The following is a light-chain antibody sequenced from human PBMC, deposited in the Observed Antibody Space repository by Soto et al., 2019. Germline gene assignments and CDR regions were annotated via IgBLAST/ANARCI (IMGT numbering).Light chain of an antibody. CDR3: QQSYSTPPWT. J-gene: IGKJ1*01. V-gene: IGKV1-39*01. CDR1: QTIDSY. Sequence: DIKMTHSPSSLSASVGDRVTIRCRASQTIDSYLNWYQQKPGKAPKLLISASSTLHSGVPARFSGSGSGTDFTLTISTLQPEDFATYYCQQSYSTPPWTFGQGTKVDFK. CDR2: ASS.